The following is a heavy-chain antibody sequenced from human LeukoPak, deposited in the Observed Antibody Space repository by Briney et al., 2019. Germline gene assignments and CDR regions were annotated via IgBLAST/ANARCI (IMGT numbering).Heavy chain of an antibody. V-gene: IGHV3-53*01. CDR3: ARDSGFQRGLDY. CDR2: IYSGGST. D-gene: IGHD5-12*01. J-gene: IGHJ4*02. CDR1: GFTFSSYA. Sequence: GGSLRLSCSASGFTFSSYAMHWVRQAPGKGLEWVSVIYSGGSTYYADSVKGRFTISRDNSKNTLYLQMNSLRAEDTAVYYCARDSGFQRGLDYWGQGTLVTVSS.